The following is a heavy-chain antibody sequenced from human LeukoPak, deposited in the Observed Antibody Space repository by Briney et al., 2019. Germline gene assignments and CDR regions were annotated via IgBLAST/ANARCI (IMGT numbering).Heavy chain of an antibody. D-gene: IGHD1-14*01. Sequence: SETLSPTCTVSGGSISSYYWSWIRQPPGKGLEWIGYIYYSGSTNYNPSLKSRVTISVDTSKNQFSLKLSSVTAADTAVYYCARAGTTDNYYMDVWGKGTTVTVSS. V-gene: IGHV4-59*01. CDR3: ARAGTTDNYYMDV. CDR1: GGSISSYY. J-gene: IGHJ6*03. CDR2: IYYSGST.